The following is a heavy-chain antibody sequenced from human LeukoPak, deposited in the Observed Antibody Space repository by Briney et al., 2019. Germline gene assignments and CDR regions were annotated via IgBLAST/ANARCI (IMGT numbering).Heavy chain of an antibody. D-gene: IGHD4-23*01. CDR1: GGSISSSPYY. CDR3: ARDLDRMEGEMTTVITQNY. CDR2: IYYSGST. V-gene: IGHV4-39*07. J-gene: IGHJ4*02. Sequence: SETLSLTCTVSGGSISSSPYYWGWIRQPPGKGLEWIGSIYYSGSTYYNPSLKSRVTISVDTSKNQFSLKLSSVTAADTAVYYCARDLDRMEGEMTTVITQNYWGQGTLVTVSS.